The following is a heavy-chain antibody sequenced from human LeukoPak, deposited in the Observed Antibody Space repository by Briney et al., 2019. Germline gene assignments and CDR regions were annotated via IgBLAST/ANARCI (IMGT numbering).Heavy chain of an antibody. CDR2: ISSSGSTI. J-gene: IGHJ6*04. D-gene: IGHD3-10*02. Sequence: GGSLRLSRAASGFTFSSYERNWVRQAPGKGLEWVSYISSSGSTIYYADSVKGRFTISRDNAKNSLYLQMNSLRAEDTAVYYCAELGITMIGGVWGKGTTVTISS. V-gene: IGHV3-48*03. CDR1: GFTFSSYE. CDR3: AELGITMIGGV.